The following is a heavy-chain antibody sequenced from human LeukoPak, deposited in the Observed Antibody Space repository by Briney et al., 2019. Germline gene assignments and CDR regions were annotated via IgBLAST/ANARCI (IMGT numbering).Heavy chain of an antibody. Sequence: GGSLRLSCAASGFTFSSYAMSWVRQAPGKGLEWVSAISGSGGSTYYADSVKGRFTISRDNSKNTLYPQMNSLRAEDTAVYYCAKGWQVAARRGIDYWGQGTLVTVSS. CDR1: GFTFSSYA. V-gene: IGHV3-23*01. J-gene: IGHJ4*02. D-gene: IGHD2-15*01. CDR2: ISGSGGST. CDR3: AKGWQVAARRGIDY.